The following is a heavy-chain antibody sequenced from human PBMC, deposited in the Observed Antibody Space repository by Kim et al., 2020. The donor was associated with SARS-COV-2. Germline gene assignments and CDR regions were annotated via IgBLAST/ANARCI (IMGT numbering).Heavy chain of an antibody. J-gene: IGHJ6*02. D-gene: IGHD5-12*01. CDR1: GGSISSSNW. CDR2: IYHSGST. Sequence: SETLSLTCAVSGGSISSSNWWSWVRQPPGKGLEWIGEIYHSGSTNYNPSLKSRVTISVDKSKNQFSLKLSSVTAADTAVYYCARAYSGYDYYYYYGMDVWGQGTTVTVSS. CDR3: ARAYSGYDYYYYYGMDV. V-gene: IGHV4-4*02.